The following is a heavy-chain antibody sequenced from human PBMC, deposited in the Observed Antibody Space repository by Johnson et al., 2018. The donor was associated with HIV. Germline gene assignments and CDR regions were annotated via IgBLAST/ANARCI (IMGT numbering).Heavy chain of an antibody. CDR3: VRGSLIDDSFPE. D-gene: IGHD2-8*01. CDR1: GFTVSRNA. J-gene: IGHJ3*01. CDR2: ISSDGAEK. V-gene: IGHV3-30*03. Sequence: QVQLVESGGGLVQPGGSLRLSCAASGFTVSRNAMHWVRQPPGKGLEWVAVISSDGAEKHYGDSVRGRFTISRDNSRNTLSLQMNSLTSDDTSIYYCVRGSLIDDSFPEWGQGTTVLVSS.